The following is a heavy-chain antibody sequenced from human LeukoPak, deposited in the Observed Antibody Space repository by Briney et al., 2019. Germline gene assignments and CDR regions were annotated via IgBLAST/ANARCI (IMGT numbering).Heavy chain of an antibody. CDR1: GGSISSSSYY. CDR3: ASTLQNAWELPRDPFDI. V-gene: IGHV4-39*01. Sequence: PSETLSLTCTVSGGSISSSSYYWGWIRQPPGKGLEWMGSIYYSGSTYYNPSLKSRVTISVDTSKNQLSLKLSSVTAADTAVYYCASTLQNAWELPRDPFDIWGQGTMVTVSS. J-gene: IGHJ3*02. CDR2: IYYSGST. D-gene: IGHD1-26*01.